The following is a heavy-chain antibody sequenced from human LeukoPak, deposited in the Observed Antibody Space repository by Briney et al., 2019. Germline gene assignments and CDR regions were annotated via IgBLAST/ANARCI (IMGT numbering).Heavy chain of an antibody. CDR1: GGSISSSTYY. CDR3: ARHLTRDRHIVVVTAKRGWYFDL. Sequence: PSETLSLTCTVSGGSISSSTYYWGWVRQPPGKGLEWIGSMYYSGSTYYNPSLKSRVTISVDTSKNQFSLKLSSVTAADTAVYYCARHLTRDRHIVVVTAKRGWYFDLWGRGTLVTVSS. V-gene: IGHV4-39*01. D-gene: IGHD2-21*02. J-gene: IGHJ2*01. CDR2: MYYSGST.